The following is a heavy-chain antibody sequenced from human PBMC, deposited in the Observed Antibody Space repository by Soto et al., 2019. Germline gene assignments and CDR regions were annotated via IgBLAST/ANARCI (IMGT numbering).Heavy chain of an antibody. D-gene: IGHD3-22*01. Sequence: EVQLVESGGGLIQPGGSLRLSCAASGFTVSSHYMSWVRQAPGKGLEWVSVIYSGGSTYYADSVKGRFTISRDNSKNTLYLQMNSLRAEDTAVYYCARDSSGYVGYYYGMDVWGQGTTVTVSS. J-gene: IGHJ6*02. CDR1: GFTVSSHY. V-gene: IGHV3-53*01. CDR3: ARDSSGYVGYYYGMDV. CDR2: IYSGGST.